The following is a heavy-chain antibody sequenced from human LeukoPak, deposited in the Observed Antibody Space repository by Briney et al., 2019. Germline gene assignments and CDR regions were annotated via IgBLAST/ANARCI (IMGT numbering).Heavy chain of an antibody. D-gene: IGHD1-26*01. CDR2: ITEDGSGK. Sequence: GGSLRLSCAASGFTFSTYRMAWVRQAPGKGLEWVATITEDGSGKYHVDSVRGRFTVSRDNTNKLLFLQMNSLRAEDTAVYYCARAFRRLSGSYAFDYWGQGTLVTVSS. V-gene: IGHV3-7*03. CDR3: ARAFRRLSGSYAFDY. J-gene: IGHJ4*02. CDR1: GFTFSTYR.